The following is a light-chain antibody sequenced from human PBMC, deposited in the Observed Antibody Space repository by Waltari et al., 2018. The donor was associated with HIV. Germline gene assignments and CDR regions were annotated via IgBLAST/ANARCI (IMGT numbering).Light chain of an antibody. CDR3: SSYTTSSTFVV. J-gene: IGLJ2*01. CDR2: EVS. Sequence: QSALTQPPSVSGSPGQSVTISCTGTSSDVGYYNRVSWYQQPPGTAPKLMIYEVSSRPSGVPERFSGSKSGNTASLTISGLQAEDEGDYYCSSYTTSSTFVVFGGGTKLTVL. CDR1: SSDVGYYNR. V-gene: IGLV2-18*02.